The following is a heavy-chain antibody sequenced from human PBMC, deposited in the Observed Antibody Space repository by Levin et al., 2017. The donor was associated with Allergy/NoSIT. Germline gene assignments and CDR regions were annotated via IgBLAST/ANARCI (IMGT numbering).Heavy chain of an antibody. CDR2: IHYSGST. V-gene: IGHV4-59*08. CDR3: ARHMDSSTLWYYFDY. D-gene: IGHD6-13*01. Sequence: SETLSLTCTVSGASISSYYWSWIRQPPGKGLEWIGYIHYSGSTNTNPSLKSRVTISVDTSKNQFSLKLSSVSAADTAVYYCARHMDSSTLWYYFDYWGQGTLVTVSS. CDR1: GASISSYY. J-gene: IGHJ4*02.